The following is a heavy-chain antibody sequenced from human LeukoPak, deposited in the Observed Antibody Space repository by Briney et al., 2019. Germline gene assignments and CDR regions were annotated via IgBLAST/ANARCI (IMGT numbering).Heavy chain of an antibody. CDR1: GGSISSSSYY. D-gene: IGHD6-6*01. CDR2: IYYSGST. J-gene: IGHJ4*02. V-gene: IGHV4-39*07. CDR3: AGGQLVHYFDY. Sequence: KPSETLSLTCTVSGGSISSSSYYWGWIRQPPGKGLEWIGSIYYSGSTYYNPSLKSRVTISVDTSKNQFSLKLSSVTAADTAVYYCAGGQLVHYFDYWGQGTLVTVSS.